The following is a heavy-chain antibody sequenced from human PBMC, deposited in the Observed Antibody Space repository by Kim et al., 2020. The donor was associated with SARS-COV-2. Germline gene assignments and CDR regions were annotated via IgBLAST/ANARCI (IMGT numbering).Heavy chain of an antibody. V-gene: IGHV3-23*01. CDR1: GFTFSSYA. D-gene: IGHD4-4*01. J-gene: IGHJ6*02. CDR3: AKDDAAVTGLMDV. CDR2: ISGSGGST. Sequence: GGSLRLSGAASGFTFSSYAMSWVRQAPGKGLEWVSAISGSGGSTYYADSVKGRFTISRDNYKNTLYLQMNSLRAEDTAVYYCAKDDAAVTGLMDVWGQGTTVTVSS.